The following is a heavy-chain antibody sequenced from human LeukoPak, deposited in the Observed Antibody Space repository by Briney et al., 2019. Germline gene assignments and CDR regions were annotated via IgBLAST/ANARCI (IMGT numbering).Heavy chain of an antibody. CDR1: GYNFSGHY. CDR2: IKPSNGDT. Sequence: ASVKVSCKASGYNFSGHYMHWVRQAPGQGPEWMGWIKPSNGDTKYAQNFQGRVTMTRDTSISTAYVELSSLRSDDMAVYYCASPPLSSAMYYAHWGQGTLVTVSS. CDR3: ASPPLSSAMYYAH. V-gene: IGHV1-2*02. D-gene: IGHD1-26*01. J-gene: IGHJ1*01.